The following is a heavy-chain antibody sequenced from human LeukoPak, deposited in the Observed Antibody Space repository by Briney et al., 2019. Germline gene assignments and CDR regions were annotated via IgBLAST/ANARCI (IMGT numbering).Heavy chain of an antibody. CDR1: GGSISRNSYY. CDR3: VVDPRGDAFDF. D-gene: IGHD3-16*01. CDR2: IYNSGST. Sequence: PSETLSLTCAVPGGSISRNSYYWTWIRHHPGMGLEWIGYIYNSGSTYYNPSLKSRVTISLDRSRNQFSLDLTSVTAADTAVYYCVVDPRGDAFDFWGQGTMVTVSS. V-gene: IGHV4-31*11. J-gene: IGHJ3*01.